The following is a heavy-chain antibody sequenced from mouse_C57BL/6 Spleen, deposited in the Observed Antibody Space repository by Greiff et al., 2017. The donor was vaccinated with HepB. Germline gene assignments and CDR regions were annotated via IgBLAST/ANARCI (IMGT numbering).Heavy chain of an antibody. CDR2: INPGSGGT. CDR1: GYAFTNYL. D-gene: IGHD2-4*01. J-gene: IGHJ3*01. Sequence: LVRPGTSVKVSCKASGYAFTNYLIEWVKQRPGQGLEWIGVINPGSGGTNYNEKFKGKATLTADKSSSTAYMQLSSLTSEDSAVYFCARSYYDYDGFAYWGQGTLVTVSA. CDR3: ARSYYDYDGFAY. V-gene: IGHV1-54*01.